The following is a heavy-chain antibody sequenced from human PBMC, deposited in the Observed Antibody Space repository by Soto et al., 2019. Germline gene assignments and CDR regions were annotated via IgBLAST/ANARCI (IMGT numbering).Heavy chain of an antibody. J-gene: IGHJ1*01. CDR1: GGTFSSYA. CDR3: ARAPFGSGYQMQGTLLAPFQH. CDR2: IIPIFGTA. Sequence: SVKVSCKASGGTFSSYAISWVRQAPGQGLEWMGGIIPIFGTANYAQKFQGRVTITADESTSTAYMELSSLRSEDTAVYYCARAPFGSGYQMQGTLLAPFQHWGQGTLVTVSS. V-gene: IGHV1-69*13. D-gene: IGHD3-22*01.